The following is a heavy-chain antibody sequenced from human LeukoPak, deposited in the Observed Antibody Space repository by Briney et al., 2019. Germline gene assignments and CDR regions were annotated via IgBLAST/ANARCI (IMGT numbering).Heavy chain of an antibody. Sequence: PSQTLSLTCTVSGNSISSGDNYWSWIRQPPGKGLEWIGEINHSGSTNYNPSLKSRVTISVDTSKNQFSLKLSSVTAADTAVYYCARQAAGIRWFDPWGQGTLVTVSS. V-gene: IGHV4-30-4*08. CDR3: ARQAAGIRWFDP. J-gene: IGHJ5*02. D-gene: IGHD6-13*01. CDR1: GNSISSGDNY. CDR2: INHSGST.